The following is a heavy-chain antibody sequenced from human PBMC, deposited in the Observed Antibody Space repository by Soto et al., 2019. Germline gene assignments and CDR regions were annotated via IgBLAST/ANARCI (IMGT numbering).Heavy chain of an antibody. Sequence: QVQLVESGGGVVQPGRSLTLSCAASDFTFSSYGIHWVRQAPGQGLEWVAVISYDGSNKQYGDSVKGRFTMSRDNSKNTVHLQMNSLRVEDTAVYYCAKDTYYHDSSGYYVFDYWGQGTLVTVSS. CDR3: AKDTYYHDSSGYYVFDY. D-gene: IGHD3-22*01. V-gene: IGHV3-30*18. CDR2: ISYDGSNK. J-gene: IGHJ4*02. CDR1: DFTFSSYG.